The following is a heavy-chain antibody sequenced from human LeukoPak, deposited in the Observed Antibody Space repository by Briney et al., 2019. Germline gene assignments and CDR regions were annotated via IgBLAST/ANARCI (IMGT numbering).Heavy chain of an antibody. D-gene: IGHD4-17*01. J-gene: IGHJ4*02. CDR3: AGGPVTTFF. CDR1: GDSISGHY. Sequence: PSETLSLTCSVSGDSISGHYWSWIRQPAGKGLEWVGHIHSSGSTDYNPSLKSRVTLSVDTSNNQFSLRVNSVTAADTAVYYCAGGPVTTFFWGQGALVTVSS. V-gene: IGHV4-4*07. CDR2: IHSSGST.